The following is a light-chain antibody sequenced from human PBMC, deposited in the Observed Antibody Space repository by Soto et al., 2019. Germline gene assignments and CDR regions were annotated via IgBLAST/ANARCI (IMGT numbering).Light chain of an antibody. Sequence: QSVLTQPRSVSGSPGQSVSISCTGARSDVGGYDYVSWYQQHPDKAPKVLIYDVIKRPSGVPDRFSGSKSGNTASLTISGLQSDDEADYYCCSYAGSYSYVFGPGTKLTVL. J-gene: IGLJ1*01. CDR2: DVI. V-gene: IGLV2-11*01. CDR3: CSYAGSYSYV. CDR1: RSDVGGYDY.